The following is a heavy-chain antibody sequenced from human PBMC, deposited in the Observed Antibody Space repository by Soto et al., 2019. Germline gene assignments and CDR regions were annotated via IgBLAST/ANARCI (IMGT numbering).Heavy chain of an antibody. CDR3: ANHLGYCSSTSCYYYYYYGMDV. V-gene: IGHV1-69*01. CDR1: GGTFSSYA. D-gene: IGHD2-2*01. CDR2: IIPIFGTA. J-gene: IGHJ6*02. Sequence: QVQLVQSGAEVKKPGSSVKVSCKASGGTFSSYAISWVRQAPGQGLEWMGGIIPIFGTANYAQKFQGRVTITADEATSTAYMELSSLRSEDTAVYYCANHLGYCSSTSCYYYYYYGMDVWGQGTTVTVSS.